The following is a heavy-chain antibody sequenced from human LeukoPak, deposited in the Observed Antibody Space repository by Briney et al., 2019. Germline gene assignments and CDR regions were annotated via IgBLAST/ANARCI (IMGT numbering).Heavy chain of an antibody. Sequence: EASVKVSCEASGYTFTSYGISCVRQAPGQGLEWMGWISAYNGNTNYAQKLQGRVTMTTDTSTSTAYMELRSLRSDDTAVYYCARDGQQQLVRGDAFDIWGQGTMVTVSS. CDR1: GYTFTSYG. D-gene: IGHD6-13*01. J-gene: IGHJ3*02. V-gene: IGHV1-18*01. CDR3: ARDGQQQLVRGDAFDI. CDR2: ISAYNGNT.